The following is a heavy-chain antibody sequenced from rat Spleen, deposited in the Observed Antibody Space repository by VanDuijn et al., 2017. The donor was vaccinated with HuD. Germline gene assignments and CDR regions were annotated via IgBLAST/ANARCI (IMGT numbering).Heavy chain of an antibody. CDR2: ITNTGGSI. CDR1: GFTFNNYW. J-gene: IGHJ2*01. D-gene: IGHD1-1*01. V-gene: IGHV5-31*01. Sequence: EVQLVESGGGLVQPGRSLKLSCVASGFTFNNYWMSWIRQAPGKGLEWVASITNTGGSIYYPDSVKGRFTISRDNAQNTLYLQMNSLRSEDTATYYCTREHYYSGEVYFDYWGQGVMVTVSS. CDR3: TREHYYSGEVYFDY.